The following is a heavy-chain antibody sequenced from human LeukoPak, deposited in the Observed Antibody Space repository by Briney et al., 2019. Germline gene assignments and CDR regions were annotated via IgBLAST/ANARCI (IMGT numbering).Heavy chain of an antibody. D-gene: IGHD2-15*01. CDR1: GGSISSGGYY. CDR3: ARDVPGYCSGGSCYNWFDP. V-gene: IGHV4-31*03. J-gene: IGHJ5*02. Sequence: PSETLSLTCTVSGGSISSGGYYWSWIRQHPGKGLEWIGYIYYSGSTYYNPSLKSRVTISVDTSKNQFSLKLSSVTAADTAVYYCARDVPGYCSGGSCYNWFDPWGQGTLVTVSS. CDR2: IYYSGST.